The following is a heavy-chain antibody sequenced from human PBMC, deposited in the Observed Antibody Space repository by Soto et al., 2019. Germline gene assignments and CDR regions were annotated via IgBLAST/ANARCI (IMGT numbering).Heavy chain of an antibody. J-gene: IGHJ4*02. Sequence: PGESLKISCQGAGYSFISYWIGWVRQKPGKGLEWMGIIYPGDSDTRYSPSFQGQVTISADKSFSTAYLQWSNLKASDTAMYYCARQDGNGLYYFDYWGQGALVT. CDR1: GYSFISYW. D-gene: IGHD6-19*01. V-gene: IGHV5-51*01. CDR3: ARQDGNGLYYFDY. CDR2: IYPGDSDT.